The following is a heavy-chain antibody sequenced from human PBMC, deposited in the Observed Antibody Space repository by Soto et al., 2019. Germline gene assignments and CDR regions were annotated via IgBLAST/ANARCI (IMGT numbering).Heavy chain of an antibody. D-gene: IGHD3-10*02. CDR3: AHYVSTRPAGWFEP. V-gene: IGHV2-5*02. Sequence: QITLKESGPTLVKPTQTLTLTCTFSGLSLSTSGEAVAWIRQPPGKALEWLALIYWEDDKRYNPTLKTRLTISKDTSKTQGVLTLTNMDPVDTATYYCAHYVSTRPAGWFEPWGQGILVTVSS. CDR1: GLSLSTSGEA. J-gene: IGHJ5*02. CDR2: IYWEDDK.